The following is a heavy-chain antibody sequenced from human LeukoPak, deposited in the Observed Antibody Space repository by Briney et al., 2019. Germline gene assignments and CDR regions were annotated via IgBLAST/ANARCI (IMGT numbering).Heavy chain of an antibody. CDR3: ATLNLGRYCSSTSCYTQGYYSMDV. CDR1: GFTVSSNY. J-gene: IGHJ6*02. Sequence: GGSLRLSCAASGFTVSSNYMSWVRQAPGKGLEWVSVIYSGGSTYYADSVKGRFTISRRNSKNTLYLQMNSLRAEDTAVYYCATLNLGRYCSSTSCYTQGYYSMDVWGQGTTVTVSS. V-gene: IGHV3-53*04. D-gene: IGHD2-2*02. CDR2: IYSGGST.